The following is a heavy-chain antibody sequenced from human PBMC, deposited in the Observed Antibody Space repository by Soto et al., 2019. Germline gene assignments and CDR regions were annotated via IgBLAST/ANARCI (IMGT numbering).Heavy chain of an antibody. Sequence: ASVKVSCKASGYTFTSYDINWVRQATGQGLEWMGWMNPNSGNTGYAQKFQGRVTTTRNTSISTAYMELSSLRSEDTAVYYCARGRRRALLWFGELLYGGDWFDPWGQGTLVTVSS. CDR1: GYTFTSYD. V-gene: IGHV1-8*01. CDR2: MNPNSGNT. CDR3: ARGRRRALLWFGELLYGGDWFDP. D-gene: IGHD3-10*01. J-gene: IGHJ5*02.